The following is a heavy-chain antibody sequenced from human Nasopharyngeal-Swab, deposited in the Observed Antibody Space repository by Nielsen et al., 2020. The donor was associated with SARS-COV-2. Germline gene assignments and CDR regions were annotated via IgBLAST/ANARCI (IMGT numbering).Heavy chain of an antibody. Sequence: GGSLRLSCAASGFTFSSYTMNWVRQAPGKGLEWVSSISSGSSYIYYADSVKGRFTISRDKAKNSLYLQMNSLRAEDTAVYYCARDRGYSYGPDAFDIWGQGTMVTVSS. CDR3: ARDRGYSYGPDAFDI. D-gene: IGHD5-18*01. CDR1: GFTFSSYT. V-gene: IGHV3-21*01. CDR2: ISSGSSYI. J-gene: IGHJ3*02.